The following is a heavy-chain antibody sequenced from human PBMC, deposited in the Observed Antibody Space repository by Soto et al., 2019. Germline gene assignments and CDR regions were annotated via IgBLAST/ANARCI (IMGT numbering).Heavy chain of an antibody. CDR3: ARLSRPNYYDTSGFFKDNWFDP. D-gene: IGHD3-22*01. CDR1: GGTFNSYD. V-gene: IGHV1-69*13. CDR2: IIPIVETP. J-gene: IGHJ5*02. Sequence: SVKVSCKASGGTFNSYDINWVRQAPGQGLEWMGGIIPIVETPKYAQKFQGRVTITADESTNTVYMELSSLRSEDTAMYYCARLSRPNYYDTSGFFKDNWFDPWGQGTLVTVSS.